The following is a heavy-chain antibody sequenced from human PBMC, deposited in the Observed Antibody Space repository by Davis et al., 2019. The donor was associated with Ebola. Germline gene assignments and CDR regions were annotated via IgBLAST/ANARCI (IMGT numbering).Heavy chain of an antibody. J-gene: IGHJ4*02. CDR1: GGSMTGYY. CDR3: ARGPKYDYVWGSYRYRPSYYFDY. Sequence: MPSETPSLTCIVSGGSMTGYYWSWIRQPPGKGLEWIGYIYYSGSTNYNPSLKSRVTISVDKSKNQFSLKLSSVTAADTAVYYCARGPKYDYVWGSYRYRPSYYFDYWGQGTLVTVSS. V-gene: IGHV4-59*12. CDR2: IYYSGST. D-gene: IGHD3-16*02.